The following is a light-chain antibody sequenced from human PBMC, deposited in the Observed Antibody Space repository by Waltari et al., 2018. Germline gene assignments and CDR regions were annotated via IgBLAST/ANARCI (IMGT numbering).Light chain of an antibody. CDR1: SSDVGAYKY. J-gene: IGLJ2*01. Sequence: QSALTQPPSASGSPGQSVTIPCTGTSSDVGAYKYVPWYQQHPGKAPNLLIYEGSKRASGVPDRFSGSKSGNTASLTVSGLQAEDEADYYCASRGASKVFGGGTKLTVL. CDR3: ASRGASKV. V-gene: IGLV2-8*01. CDR2: EGS.